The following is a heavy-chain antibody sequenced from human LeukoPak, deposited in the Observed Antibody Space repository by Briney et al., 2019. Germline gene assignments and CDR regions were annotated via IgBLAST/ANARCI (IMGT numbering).Heavy chain of an antibody. CDR1: GFTFSTYA. J-gene: IGHJ4*02. Sequence: VGPLRLSCAASGFTFSTYAMSWVREAPGKGLEWVSGISGSGGSTYYADSVKGRFTISRDNSKNTLYLQMNSLRAEDTAVYYCAKIRQKAIAAAGCDYWGQGTLVTVSS. V-gene: IGHV3-23*01. D-gene: IGHD6-13*01. CDR3: AKIRQKAIAAAGCDY. CDR2: ISGSGGST.